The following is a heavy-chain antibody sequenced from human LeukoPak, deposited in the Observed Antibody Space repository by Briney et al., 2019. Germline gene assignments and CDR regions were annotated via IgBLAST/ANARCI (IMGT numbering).Heavy chain of an antibody. Sequence: GGSLRLSCAASGFTFSSYSMNWVRQAPGKGLEWVSSISSSSSYIYYADSVKGRFTISRDNAKNSLHLQMNSLRAEDTAVYYCARDHDGAFGIWGQGTMVAVSS. CDR2: ISSSSSYI. D-gene: IGHD3-3*01. V-gene: IGHV3-21*01. J-gene: IGHJ3*02. CDR1: GFTFSSYS. CDR3: ARDHDGAFGI.